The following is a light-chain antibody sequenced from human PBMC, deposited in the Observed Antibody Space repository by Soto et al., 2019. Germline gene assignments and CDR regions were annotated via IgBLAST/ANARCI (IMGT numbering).Light chain of an antibody. Sequence: AIRMTQSPSSLSASTGDRVTITCRASRGISSYLAWYQQKPGKAPKLLIYAAYNLQSGVPSRFSGSGSGTDFTLTISCLQSEDFATYYCQLYYSYPRTFGQGTKVEIK. CDR1: RGISSY. V-gene: IGKV1-8*01. CDR2: AAY. J-gene: IGKJ1*01. CDR3: QLYYSYPRT.